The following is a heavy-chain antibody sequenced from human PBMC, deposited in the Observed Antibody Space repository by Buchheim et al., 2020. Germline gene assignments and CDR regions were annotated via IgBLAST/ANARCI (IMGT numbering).Heavy chain of an antibody. CDR2: IYYGGST. V-gene: IGHV4-39*01. CDR3: ARQITMVRGLTVQDYHCMDV. Sequence: QQQLQESGPGLVKPSETLSLTCTVSGGSISNSDSYYWGWIRQPPGKGLEWIGSIYYGGSTYYNPSLMSRVTISVDTSKNQFSLKLSSVTAADTAVYYCARQITMVRGLTVQDYHCMDVWGKGTT. J-gene: IGHJ6*03. CDR1: GGSISNSDSYY. D-gene: IGHD3-10*01.